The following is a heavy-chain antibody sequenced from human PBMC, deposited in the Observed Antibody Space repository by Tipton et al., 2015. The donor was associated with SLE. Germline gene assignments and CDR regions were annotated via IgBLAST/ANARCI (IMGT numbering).Heavy chain of an antibody. D-gene: IGHD1-26*01. V-gene: IGHV3-48*03. CDR3: ARDLNWEYYFDY. J-gene: IGHJ4*02. CDR1: GFTFSSYE. CDR2: ISSSGSTI. Sequence: SLRLSCAASGFTFSSYEMNWVRQAPGKGLEWVSYISSSGSTIYYADSVKGRFTISRDNAKNSLCLQMNSLRAEDTAVYYCARDLNWEYYFDYWGQGTLVTVSS.